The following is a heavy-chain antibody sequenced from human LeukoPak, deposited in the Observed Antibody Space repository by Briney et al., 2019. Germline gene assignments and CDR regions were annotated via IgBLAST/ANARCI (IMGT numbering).Heavy chain of an antibody. CDR2: ISYDGSNK. CDR3: ARVGYGTSWSPSDY. D-gene: IGHD6-19*01. Sequence: GGSLSLSCAASGFTFSSYAMHWVRQAPGKGLEWVAVISYDGSNKYYADSVKGRFTISRDNAKNSLYLQMNSLGAEDTAIYYCARVGYGTSWSPSDYWGQGTLVTVSS. V-gene: IGHV3-30*04. J-gene: IGHJ4*02. CDR1: GFTFSSYA.